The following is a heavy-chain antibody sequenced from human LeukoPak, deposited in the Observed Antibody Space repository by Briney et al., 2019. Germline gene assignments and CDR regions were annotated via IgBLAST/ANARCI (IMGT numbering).Heavy chain of an antibody. CDR3: RGYCSSTSCPTSFDY. Sequence: GGSLRLSCAASGFTFSSYAMSWVRQAPGKGLEWVSAISGSGGSTYYADSVKGRFTISRDNSKNTLYLQVNSLRAEDTAVYYCRGYCSSTSCPTSFDYWGQGTLVTVSS. CDR1: GFTFSSYA. V-gene: IGHV3-23*01. D-gene: IGHD2-2*01. J-gene: IGHJ4*02. CDR2: ISGSGGST.